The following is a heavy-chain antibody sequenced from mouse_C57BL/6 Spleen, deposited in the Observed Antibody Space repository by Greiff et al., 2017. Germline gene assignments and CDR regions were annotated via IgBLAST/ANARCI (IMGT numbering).Heavy chain of an antibody. Sequence: VQLQESGAELVKPGASVKISCKASGYAFSSYWMNWVKQRPGKGLEWIGQIYPGDGDTNYNGKFKGKATLTADKSSSTAYMQLSSLTSADSAVYFCARGDYGYGEGFDYWGQGTTLTVSS. D-gene: IGHD2-2*01. CDR3: ARGDYGYGEGFDY. V-gene: IGHV1-80*01. CDR2: IYPGDGDT. CDR1: GYAFSSYW. J-gene: IGHJ2*01.